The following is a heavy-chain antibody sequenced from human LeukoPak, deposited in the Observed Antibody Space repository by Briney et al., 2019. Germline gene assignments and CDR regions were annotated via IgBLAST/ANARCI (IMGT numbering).Heavy chain of an antibody. V-gene: IGHV3-30-3*01. J-gene: IGHJ3*02. CDR3: ARPYSGFFAAFDI. Sequence: GGSLRLFCAASGFTFSSYVMHWVRQAPGKGLEGVAVISYDGNNKHYADSVKGRYTISRDNSKNTLYLQMNSLRAEDTAVYYCARPYSGFFAAFDIWGQGTTVTVSS. CDR1: GFTFSSYV. CDR2: ISYDGNNK. D-gene: IGHD3-10*01.